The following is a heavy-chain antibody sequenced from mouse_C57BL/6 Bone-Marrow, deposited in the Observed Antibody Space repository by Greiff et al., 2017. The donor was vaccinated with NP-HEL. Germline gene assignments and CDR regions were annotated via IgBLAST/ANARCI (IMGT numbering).Heavy chain of an antibody. Sequence: VQLVESGAELARPGASVKLSCKASGYTFTSYGISWVKQRTGQGLEWIGEIYPRSGNTYYNEKFKGKATLTADKSSSTAYMELRRLTSEDSAVYVGARGGYGSPYWYFDVWGTGTTVTVSS. D-gene: IGHD1-1*01. CDR2: IYPRSGNT. V-gene: IGHV1-81*01. J-gene: IGHJ1*03. CDR1: GYTFTSYG. CDR3: ARGGYGSPYWYFDV.